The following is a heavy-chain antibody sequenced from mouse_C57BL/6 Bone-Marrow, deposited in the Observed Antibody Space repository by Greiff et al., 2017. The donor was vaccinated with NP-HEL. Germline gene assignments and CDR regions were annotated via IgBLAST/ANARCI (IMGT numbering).Heavy chain of an antibody. CDR3: ARRRRFYAMDY. J-gene: IGHJ4*01. CDR2: IDPSDSET. V-gene: IGHV1-52*01. Sequence: QVQLKQPGAELVRPGSSVKLSCKASGYTFTSYWMHWVKQRPIQGLEWIGNIDPSDSETHYNQKFKDKATLTVDKSSSTAYMQLSSLTSEDSAVYYCARRRRFYAMDYWGQGTSVTVSS. D-gene: IGHD1-1*01. CDR1: GYTFTSYW.